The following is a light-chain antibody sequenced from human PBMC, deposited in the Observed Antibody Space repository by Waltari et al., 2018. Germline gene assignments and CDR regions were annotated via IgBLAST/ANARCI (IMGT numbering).Light chain of an antibody. J-gene: IGKJ1*01. CDR3: QQYDNWPRT. CDR1: QSIGSH. CDR2: GAS. V-gene: IGKV3-15*01. Sequence: EIVMTQSPATLSVSPGERATLSCRASQSIGSHLAWYQQTPGHGPRLLIYGASTRATGIPARFSGRGSGTEFTLTISSLQSEDFAVYFCQQYDNWPRTFGQGTKVEI.